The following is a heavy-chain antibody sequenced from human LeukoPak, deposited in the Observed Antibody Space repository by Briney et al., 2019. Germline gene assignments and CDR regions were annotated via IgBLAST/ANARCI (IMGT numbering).Heavy chain of an antibody. CDR1: GFTFSSYG. CDR2: IRYDGSSK. J-gene: IGHJ6*03. V-gene: IGHV3-30*02. Sequence: GGSLRLSCAPSGFTFSSYGMHWVRQAPGKGLEWVAFIRYDGSSKYYADSVKGRVTISRDNSKNTLYLQMNSLRAEDTAVYYCAKDKGSGSSNYMDVWGKGTTVTISS. D-gene: IGHD3-10*01. CDR3: AKDKGSGSSNYMDV.